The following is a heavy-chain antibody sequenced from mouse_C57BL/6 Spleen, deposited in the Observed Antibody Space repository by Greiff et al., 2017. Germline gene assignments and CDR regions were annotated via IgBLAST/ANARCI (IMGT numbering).Heavy chain of an antibody. D-gene: IGHD1-1*01. CDR3: ARESHYYGSSPPFAY. CDR2: INPNNGGT. Sequence: EVQLQQSGPELVKPGASVKISCKASGYTFTDYYMNWVKQSHGKSLEWIGDINPNNGGTSYNQKFKGKATLTVDKSSSTAYMELRSLTSEDSAVYYCARESHYYGSSPPFAYWGQGTLVTVSA. J-gene: IGHJ3*01. V-gene: IGHV1-26*01. CDR1: GYTFTDYY.